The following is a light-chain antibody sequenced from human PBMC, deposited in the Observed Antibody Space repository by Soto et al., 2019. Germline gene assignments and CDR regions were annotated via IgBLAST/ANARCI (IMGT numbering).Light chain of an antibody. J-gene: IGKJ5*01. CDR3: LQHNSYPIT. CDR1: QDIDIS. CDR2: AAS. Sequence: DIQMTQSPSTLSVSVGDRVTITCRASQDIDISLAWFQQRPGKAPKVLIYAASGLVTGVPPTFSGSGSGTEFTLTISSVQPDDFATYYCLQHNSYPITFGQGTRLEIK. V-gene: IGKV1-5*01.